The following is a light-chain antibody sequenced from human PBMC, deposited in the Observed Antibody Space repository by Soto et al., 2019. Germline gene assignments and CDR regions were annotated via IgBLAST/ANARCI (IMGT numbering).Light chain of an antibody. CDR1: SSDVGSYNL. CDR3: CSYAGSSSFVV. Sequence: QSALTQPASVSGSPGQSITISCTGTSSDVGSYNLVSWYQQHPDKAPKLMIYEGSKRPSGVSNRFSGSKSGNTASLTISGLQAEDEDDYYCCSYAGSSSFVVFGGGTKLTVL. V-gene: IGLV2-23*03. CDR2: EGS. J-gene: IGLJ2*01.